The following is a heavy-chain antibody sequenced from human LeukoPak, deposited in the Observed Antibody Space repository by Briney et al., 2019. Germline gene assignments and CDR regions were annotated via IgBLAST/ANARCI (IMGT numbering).Heavy chain of an antibody. J-gene: IGHJ4*02. Sequence: GGSLRLSCAASGFTFSSYGMHWVRQAPGKGLEWVALISYDGSNKYYADSVKGRFTISRDNSKNTLYLQMNDLRAEDTAVYYCAKAAFYCSNGVCYRQHYFDFWGQGALVTVSS. D-gene: IGHD2-8*01. CDR2: ISYDGSNK. CDR1: GFTFSSYG. CDR3: AKAAFYCSNGVCYRQHYFDF. V-gene: IGHV3-30*18.